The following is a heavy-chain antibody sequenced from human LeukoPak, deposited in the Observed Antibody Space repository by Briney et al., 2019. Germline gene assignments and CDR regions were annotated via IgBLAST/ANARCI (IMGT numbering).Heavy chain of an antibody. D-gene: IGHD4-23*01. Sequence: GGSLRLSCAASGFTFSSYGMHWVRQAPGKGLEWVAVISYDGSNKYYADSVKGRFTISRDNSKNTLYLQMNSLRAEDTAVYYCARGNDGNLDAFDIWGQGTMVTVSS. V-gene: IGHV3-30*03. J-gene: IGHJ3*02. CDR3: ARGNDGNLDAFDI. CDR2: ISYDGSNK. CDR1: GFTFSSYG.